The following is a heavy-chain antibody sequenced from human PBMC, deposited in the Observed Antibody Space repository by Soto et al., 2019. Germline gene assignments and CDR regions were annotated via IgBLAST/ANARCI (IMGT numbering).Heavy chain of an antibody. CDR1: GGSFSTYY. Sequence: QVQLQQWGAGLLKASETLSLTCAVYGGSFSTYYWNWIRQPPGKGLEWLGEINHSGSTNNNPSLKGRVTISIDTSQNQFSLNLSSVTAADTAVYYCARARRSFQNSSYYMDVWGKGTTVIVSS. CDR2: INHSGST. J-gene: IGHJ6*03. V-gene: IGHV4-34*01. CDR3: ARARRSFQNSSYYMDV.